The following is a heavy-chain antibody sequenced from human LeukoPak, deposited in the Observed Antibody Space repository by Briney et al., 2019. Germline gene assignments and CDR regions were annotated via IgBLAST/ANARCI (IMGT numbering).Heavy chain of an antibody. CDR2: ISWNSGKR. Sequence: GGSLRLSCAASGFTFDDYAMHWVRQAPGKGLEWVSGISWNSGKRGYVDSVKGRFTISRDNAQNSLYLQMNSLRVEDTALYYCVKDWSLDSSSILDYWGQGTLVTVSS. J-gene: IGHJ4*02. CDR1: GFTFDDYA. CDR3: VKDWSLDSSSILDY. D-gene: IGHD6-6*01. V-gene: IGHV3-9*01.